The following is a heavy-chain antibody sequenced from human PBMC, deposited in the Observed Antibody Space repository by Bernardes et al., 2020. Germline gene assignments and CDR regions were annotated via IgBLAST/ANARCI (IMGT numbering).Heavy chain of an antibody. V-gene: IGHV4-34*01. D-gene: IGHD3-9*01. Sequence: TLSLTCAVYGGSFSGYYWSWICQPPGKGLVWIGEINHSGRTTYNPSLKSRVTIPVDTSKNQFSLKLSSVTAADTAVYYCAYSYYDILPGFPSRNKNWFDPWSQGTLVTVSS. CDR3: AYSYYDILPGFPSRNKNWFDP. J-gene: IGHJ5*02. CDR1: GGSFSGYY. CDR2: INHSGRT.